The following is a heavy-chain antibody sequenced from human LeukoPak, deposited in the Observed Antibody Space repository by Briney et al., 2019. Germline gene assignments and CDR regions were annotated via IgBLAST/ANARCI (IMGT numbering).Heavy chain of an antibody. J-gene: IGHJ4*02. CDR3: ARIWDGYLIDY. D-gene: IGHD5-24*01. V-gene: IGHV4-34*01. CDR2: INHSGST. CDR1: GASFSGYY. Sequence: SETLSLTCGVDGASFSGYYWNWIRQPPGKGLEWIGEINHSGSTNYNPSLNSRVTISVDTSKNQFSLKLSSVTAADTAVYYCARIWDGYLIDYWGQGTLVTVSS.